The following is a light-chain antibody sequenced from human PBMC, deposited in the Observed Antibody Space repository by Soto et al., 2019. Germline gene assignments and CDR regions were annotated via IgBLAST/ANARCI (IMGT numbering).Light chain of an antibody. CDR3: QSYDSSLSGYVV. J-gene: IGLJ2*01. CDR1: SSNIGAGYD. V-gene: IGLV1-40*01. CDR2: GNN. Sequence: QSVLTQPPSVSGAPGQRVTISCPGSSSNIGAGYDVHWYQQLPGTAPKLLIYGNNNRPSGVPDRFSGSKSGTSASLAITGLQAEDEADYYCQSYDSSLSGYVVFGGGTKLTVL.